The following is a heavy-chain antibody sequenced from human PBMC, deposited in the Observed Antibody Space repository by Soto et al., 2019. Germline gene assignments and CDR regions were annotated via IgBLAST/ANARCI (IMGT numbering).Heavy chain of an antibody. CDR3: ERTLGHSSGWYELNWFDP. CDR1: GFTFSSYS. V-gene: IGHV3-48*02. CDR2: ISSSSSTI. Sequence: EVQLVESGGGLVQPGGSLRLSCAASGFTFSSYSMNWVRQAPGKGLEWVSYISSSSSTIYYADSVKGRFTISRDNAKNSLYLQMNSLRDEDTAVYYCERTLGHSSGWYELNWFDPWGQGTLVTVSS. D-gene: IGHD6-19*01. J-gene: IGHJ5*02.